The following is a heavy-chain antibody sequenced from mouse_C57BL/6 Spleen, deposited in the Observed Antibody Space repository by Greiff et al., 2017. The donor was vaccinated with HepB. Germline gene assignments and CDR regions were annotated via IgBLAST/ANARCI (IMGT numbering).Heavy chain of an antibody. J-gene: IGHJ2*01. CDR2: ISSGSSTI. CDR1: GFTFSDYG. CDR3: ARVGTGYPYYFDY. V-gene: IGHV5-17*01. D-gene: IGHD3-1*01. Sequence: EVHLVESGGGLVKPGGSLKLSCAASGFTFSDYGMHWVRQAPEKGLEWVAYISSGSSTIYYADTVKGRFTISRDNAKNTLFLQMTSLRSEDTAMYYCARVGTGYPYYFDYWGQGTTLTVSS.